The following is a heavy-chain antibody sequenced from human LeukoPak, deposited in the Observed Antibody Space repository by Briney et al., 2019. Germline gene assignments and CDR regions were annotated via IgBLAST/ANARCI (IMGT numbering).Heavy chain of an antibody. Sequence: ASVKVSCKASGYTFTSYAMNWVRQAPGQGLEWMGWINTNTGNPTYAQGFTGRFVFSLDTSVSTAYLQISSLKAEDTAVYYCARGFQGYCSSTSCLYYFDYWGQGTLVTVSS. CDR2: INTNTGNP. J-gene: IGHJ4*02. CDR1: GYTFTSYA. CDR3: ARGFQGYCSSTSCLYYFDY. V-gene: IGHV7-4-1*02. D-gene: IGHD2-2*01.